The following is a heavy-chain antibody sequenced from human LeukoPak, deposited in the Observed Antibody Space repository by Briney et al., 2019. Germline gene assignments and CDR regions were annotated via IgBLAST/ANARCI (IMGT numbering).Heavy chain of an antibody. D-gene: IGHD6-13*01. CDR3: ARGSGTSWYDY. Sequence: ASVKVSCKASGYTFTANYMRWVRQAPGQGLEWMGWMNTNTGDTKNAQKFQGCVTMTRDTSITTAYMELSRLTFDDTAVYYCARGSGTSWYDYWGQGTLVTVSS. CDR2: MNTNTGDT. CDR1: GYTFTANY. J-gene: IGHJ4*02. V-gene: IGHV1-2*04.